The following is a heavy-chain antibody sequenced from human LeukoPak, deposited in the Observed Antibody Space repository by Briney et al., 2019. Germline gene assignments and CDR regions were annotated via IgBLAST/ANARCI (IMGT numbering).Heavy chain of an antibody. CDR2: ISSSSSYI. CDR3: ARYRGQNIVARLLDY. CDR1: GFTFSSYS. J-gene: IGHJ4*02. D-gene: IGHD6-6*01. V-gene: IGHV3-21*01. Sequence: GGSLRLSCAASGFTFSSYSMNWVRQAPGKGLEWVSSISSSSSYIYYADSVKGRFTISRDNAKNSLYLQMNSLRAEDTAVYYCARYRGQNIVARLLDYWGQGTLVTVSS.